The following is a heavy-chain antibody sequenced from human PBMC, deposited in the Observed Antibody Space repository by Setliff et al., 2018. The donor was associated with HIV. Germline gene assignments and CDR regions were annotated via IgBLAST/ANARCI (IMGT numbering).Heavy chain of an antibody. D-gene: IGHD2-2*02. CDR3: ARRFRYCRNTSCYKGLDF. V-gene: IGHV4-4*02. CDR2: IHHSGST. CDR1: GGSIRSSNW. J-gene: IGHJ4*02. Sequence: SETLSLTCVVSGGSIRSSNWWSWVRQPPGKGLEWIGEIHHSGSTNYNLSLKSRVTISVDKSKNQFSLNLSSVTAADTAMYYCARRFRYCRNTSCYKGLDFWSQGTLVTVSS.